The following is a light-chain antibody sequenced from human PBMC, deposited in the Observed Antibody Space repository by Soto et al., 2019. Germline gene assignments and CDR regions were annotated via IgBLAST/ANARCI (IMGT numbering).Light chain of an antibody. CDR3: AAWDDSLSALV. CDR2: RNN. Sequence: QSVLTQPPSASGTPGQRVTISYSGSSSNIGSNYVYWYQQLPGTAPKLLIYRNNQRPSGVPDRFSGSKSGTSASLAISGLRSEDEADYYCAAWDDSLSALVFGTGTKLTVL. J-gene: IGLJ1*01. CDR1: SSNIGSNY. V-gene: IGLV1-47*01.